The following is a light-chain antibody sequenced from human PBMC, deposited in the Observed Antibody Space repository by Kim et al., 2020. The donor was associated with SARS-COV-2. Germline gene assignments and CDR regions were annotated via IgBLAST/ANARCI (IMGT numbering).Light chain of an antibody. CDR2: ASS. CDR3: LQHHTYPFT. CDR1: QDINNY. V-gene: IGKV1-17*03. J-gene: IGKJ2*01. Sequence: SASVGDRVTITCRASQDINNYLSWFQYKPGKVPKRLIYASSSLQGVVPSRFSGSHSGTEFTLTISGLQPEDFATYYCLQHHTYPFTFGQGTKLEI.